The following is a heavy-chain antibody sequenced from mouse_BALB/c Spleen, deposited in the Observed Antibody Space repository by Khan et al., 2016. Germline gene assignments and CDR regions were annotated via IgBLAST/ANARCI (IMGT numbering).Heavy chain of an antibody. CDR1: GFDFSRYW. D-gene: IGHD1-1*01. CDR2: INPDSSKI. J-gene: IGHJ4*01. V-gene: IGHV4-1*02. Sequence: EVKLLEAGGGLVQPGGSLKLSCAASGFDFSRYWMSWVRQAPGKGLEWIGEINPDSSKINYTPSLKDKLIISRDNAKNTLYLQMSKVRSEDTALYYCARRVYYFSMYNWGQGTSVTVSS. CDR3: ARRVYYFSMYN.